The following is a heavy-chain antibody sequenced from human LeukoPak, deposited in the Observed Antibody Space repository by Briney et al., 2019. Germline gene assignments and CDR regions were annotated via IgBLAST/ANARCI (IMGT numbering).Heavy chain of an antibody. CDR3: MRHHYATDY. CDR2: MYPGDSDA. CDR1: GYSFTNYW. Sequence: GESLKISCRGSGYSFTNYWIGWVRQMPGKGLEWMGIMYPGDSDARYSPSFQGQVTFSADKSINTAYLQWSSLKASDTAIYYCMRHHYATDYWGQGTLVTVSS. V-gene: IGHV5-51*01. D-gene: IGHD2-2*01. J-gene: IGHJ4*02.